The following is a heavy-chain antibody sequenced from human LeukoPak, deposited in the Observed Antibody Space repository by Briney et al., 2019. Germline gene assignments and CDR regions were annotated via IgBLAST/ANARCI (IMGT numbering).Heavy chain of an antibody. D-gene: IGHD4-17*01. J-gene: IGHJ4*02. CDR1: GFIFGRYW. Sequence: SGGSLRLSCVAPGFIFGRYWMHWVRQAPGKGLVWVSRVNSDGSHTTYADSVKGRFTISRDNVKNTVYLQINSLRAEDTAVYYCARVAHDYVDSGPDYWGQGTPVTVSS. CDR3: ARVAHDYVDSGPDY. V-gene: IGHV3-74*01. CDR2: VNSDGSHT.